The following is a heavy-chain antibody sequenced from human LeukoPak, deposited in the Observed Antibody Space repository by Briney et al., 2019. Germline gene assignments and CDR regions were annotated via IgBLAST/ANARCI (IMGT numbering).Heavy chain of an antibody. CDR2: ISTSSSYI. Sequence: PGGSLRLSCAASGFTFSSHSMNWVRQAPGKGLEWVSCISTSSSYIYYADSVKGRFTISRDNSKNTLYLQMNMLRAEDTAVYYCGRAVAESRGYYYYMDVWGKGTTVTISS. D-gene: IGHD5-24*01. CDR3: GRAVAESRGYYYYMDV. J-gene: IGHJ6*03. CDR1: GFTFSSHS. V-gene: IGHV3-21*01.